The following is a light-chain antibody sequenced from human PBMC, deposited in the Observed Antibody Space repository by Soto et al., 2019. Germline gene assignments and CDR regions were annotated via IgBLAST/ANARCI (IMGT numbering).Light chain of an antibody. CDR3: SSYTSSSTSYV. J-gene: IGLJ1*01. CDR2: DVS. V-gene: IGLV2-14*01. Sequence: QSALTQPASVSGSPGQSITISCTGTSSDVGGYNYVSCYQQHPGKAPKLMIYDVSNRTSGVSNRFSGSKSGNTASLTISGLQAEDEADYYCSSYTSSSTSYVFGTGTKLTVL. CDR1: SSDVGGYNY.